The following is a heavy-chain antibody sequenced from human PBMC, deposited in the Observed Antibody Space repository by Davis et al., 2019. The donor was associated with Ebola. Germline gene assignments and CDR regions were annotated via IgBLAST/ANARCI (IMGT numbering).Heavy chain of an antibody. D-gene: IGHD2-21*02. CDR2: VSGRSTTI. CDR1: GFTFTGDW. V-gene: IGHV3-23*01. Sequence: PGGSLRLSCAASGFTFTGDWMHWVRQAPGKGLEWVSVVSGRSTTIYYADSVKGRFTISRDNSKNTLYLQMNNLRAEDTALYYCAKEEAYCGGDCYGYFDYWGQGTLVTVSS. J-gene: IGHJ4*02. CDR3: AKEEAYCGGDCYGYFDY.